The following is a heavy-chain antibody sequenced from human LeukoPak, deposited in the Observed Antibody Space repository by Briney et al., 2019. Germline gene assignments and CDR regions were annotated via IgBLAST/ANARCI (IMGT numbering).Heavy chain of an antibody. CDR2: INPNSGGT. D-gene: IGHD6-13*01. CDR3: ARRRIAAAGMGFDP. Sequence: ASVKVSCKASGYTFTGYYMHWVRQAPGQGLEWMGWINPNSGGTSYAQKFQGRVTMTRDTSISTAYMELSRLRSDDTAVYYCARRRIAAAGMGFDPWGQGTLVTVSS. V-gene: IGHV1-2*02. CDR1: GYTFTGYY. J-gene: IGHJ5*02.